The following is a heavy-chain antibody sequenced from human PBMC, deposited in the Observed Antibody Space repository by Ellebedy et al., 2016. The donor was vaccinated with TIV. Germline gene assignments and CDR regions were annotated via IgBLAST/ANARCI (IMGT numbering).Heavy chain of an antibody. CDR3: ARALRYFDWAPPFDGMDV. CDR1: GGSISSSSYY. D-gene: IGHD3-9*01. CDR2: IYYSGST. J-gene: IGHJ6*02. Sequence: SETLSLXXTVSGGSISSSSYYWGWIRQPPGKGLEWIGSIYYSGSTYYNPSLKSRVTISVDTSKNQFSLKLSSVTAADTAVYYCARALRYFDWAPPFDGMDVWGQGTTVTVSS. V-gene: IGHV4-39*01.